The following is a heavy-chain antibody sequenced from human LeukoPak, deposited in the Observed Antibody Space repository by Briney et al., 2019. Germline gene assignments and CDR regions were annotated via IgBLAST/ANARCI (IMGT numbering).Heavy chain of an antibody. V-gene: IGHV3-33*01. CDR3: ARKKRVDTDSIMVYYYYAMDV. J-gene: IGHJ6*02. CDR1: GFTFSSYG. CDR2: IWYDGSNK. D-gene: IGHD5-18*01. Sequence: GGSLRLSCAASGFTFSSYGMHWVRQAPGKGLEWVAVIWYDGSNKYYTDSVKGRFTISRDNSKKTLYLQMNSLRAEDTAVYYCARKKRVDTDSIMVYYYYAMDVWGQGTTVTVSS.